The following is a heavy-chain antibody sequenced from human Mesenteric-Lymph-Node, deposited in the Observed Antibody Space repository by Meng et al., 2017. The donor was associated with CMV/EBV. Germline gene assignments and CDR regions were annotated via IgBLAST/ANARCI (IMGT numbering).Heavy chain of an antibody. D-gene: IGHD3-16*01. CDR2: IKQDGSEK. CDR1: EFTFSNYC. Sequence: GESLKISCAASEFTFSNYCMNWVRQAPGKGLEWVANIKQDGSEKYYVDSVKGRFTISRDNAKNSLYLQMNSLRAEDTAVYYCARERVGSYADYWGQGTLVTVSS. CDR3: ARERVGSYADY. J-gene: IGHJ4*02. V-gene: IGHV3-7*01.